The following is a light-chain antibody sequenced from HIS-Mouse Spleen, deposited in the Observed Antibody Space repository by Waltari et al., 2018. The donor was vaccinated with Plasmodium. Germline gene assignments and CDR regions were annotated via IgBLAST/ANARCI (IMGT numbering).Light chain of an antibody. CDR3: QQYNNWPPLT. CDR1: QRVSSN. Sequence: EIVMTQSPATLSVSPGERATIPCRASQRVSSNLAWYQQKPGQAPRLIIYGASTRATGIPARFSGSGSGTEFTLTISSMQSEDFAVYYCQQYNNWPPLTFGGGTKVEIK. J-gene: IGKJ4*01. CDR2: GAS. V-gene: IGKV3-15*01.